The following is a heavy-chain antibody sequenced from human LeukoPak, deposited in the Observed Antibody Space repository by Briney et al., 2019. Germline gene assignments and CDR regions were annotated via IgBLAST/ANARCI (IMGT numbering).Heavy chain of an antibody. CDR2: IKQDGSEK. V-gene: IGHV3-7*01. CDR3: AREGFLEWLVNIDY. CDR1: GFTFSSYW. J-gene: IGHJ4*02. D-gene: IGHD3-3*01. Sequence: GGSLRLSCAASGFTFSSYWMSWVRQAPGKGVEWVANIKQDGSEKYYVDSVKGRFTISRDNAKNPLYLQMNILRAEDTAVYYCAREGFLEWLVNIDYWGQGTLVTVSS.